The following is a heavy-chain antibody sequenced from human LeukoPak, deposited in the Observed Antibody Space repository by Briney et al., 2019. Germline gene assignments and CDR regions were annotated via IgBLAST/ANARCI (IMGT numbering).Heavy chain of an antibody. CDR2: ISYGGINK. J-gene: IGHJ4*02. D-gene: IGHD3-10*01. CDR1: GFTFSSYA. Sequence: GGSLRLSCAASGFTFSSYAMEWVRQAPGKGLEWVSFISYGGINKYYADSVKGRFTISRDNSKNTLYLQMNSLRAEAAAVYYCAHYYGSGSYFLGNYFDYWGQGTLVTVSS. CDR3: AHYYGSGSYFLGNYFDY. V-gene: IGHV3-30*04.